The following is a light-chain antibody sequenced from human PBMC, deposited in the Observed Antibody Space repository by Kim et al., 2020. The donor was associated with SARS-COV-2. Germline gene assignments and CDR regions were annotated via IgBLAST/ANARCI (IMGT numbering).Light chain of an antibody. CDR1: NSNLGAGYH. Sequence: QRVTTSCTGSNSNLGAGYHAHWYQQLPGTAPKLLIYGDNNRPSGVPDRFSGSRSGTSASLAVTGLQAEDEADYYCQSYDSSLSARVFGGGTQLTVL. J-gene: IGLJ3*02. CDR3: QSYDSSLSARV. V-gene: IGLV1-40*01. CDR2: GDN.